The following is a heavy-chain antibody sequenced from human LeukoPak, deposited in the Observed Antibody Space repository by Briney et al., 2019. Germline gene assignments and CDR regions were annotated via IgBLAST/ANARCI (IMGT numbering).Heavy chain of an antibody. CDR2: ISYDGSNK. CDR3: AKETGRWELE. CDR1: GFTFSSYG. J-gene: IGHJ4*02. D-gene: IGHD1-26*01. Sequence: GGSLRLSCAASGFTFSSYGMHWVRQAPGKGLEWVAVISYDGSNKYYADSVKGRFTISRDNSKNTLYLQMNSLRAEDTAVYYCAKETGRWELEWGQGTLVTVSS. V-gene: IGHV3-30*18.